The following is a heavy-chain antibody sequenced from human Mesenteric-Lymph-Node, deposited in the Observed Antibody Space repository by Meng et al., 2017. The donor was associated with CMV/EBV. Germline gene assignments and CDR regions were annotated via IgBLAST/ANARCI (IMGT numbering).Heavy chain of an antibody. V-gene: IGHV4-39*07. CDR1: GGSIISSSYY. CDR2: VYYSGRT. Sequence: SETLSLTCTVSGGSIISSSYYWGWIRQPPGKGLEWIGTVYYSGRTYYNPSLESRVTISVDTSKNQFSLKLSSVTAADTAVYYCARLSNFWYFDYWGHGSLVTVSS. CDR3: ARLSNFWYFDY. D-gene: IGHD4-11*01. J-gene: IGHJ4*01.